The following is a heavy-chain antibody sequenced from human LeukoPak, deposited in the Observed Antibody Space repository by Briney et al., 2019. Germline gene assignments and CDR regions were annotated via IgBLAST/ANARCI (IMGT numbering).Heavy chain of an antibody. Sequence: GSVKVSCKASGYTFTSYAMHWVRQAPGQRLEWMGWINAGNGNTKYSQKFQGRVTITRDTSASTAYMELSSLRSEDTAVYYCAREGAGYSYGYLGFDYWGQGTLVTVSS. V-gene: IGHV1-3*01. CDR2: INAGNGNT. CDR3: AREGAGYSYGYLGFDY. D-gene: IGHD5-18*01. J-gene: IGHJ4*02. CDR1: GYTFTSYA.